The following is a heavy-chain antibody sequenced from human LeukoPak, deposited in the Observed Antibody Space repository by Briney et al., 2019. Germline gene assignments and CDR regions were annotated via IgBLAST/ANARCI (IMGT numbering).Heavy chain of an antibody. CDR1: GFTFSNAW. CDR2: IKSKTDGGTT. D-gene: IGHD6-13*01. CDR3: TTYYSSSWYTLFDYYYYMDV. V-gene: IGHV3-15*01. Sequence: GGSLRLSCAASGFTFSNAWMSWVRQAPGKGLEWVGRIKSKTDGGTTDHAAPVKGRFTISRDDSKNTLYLQMNSLKTEDTAMYYCTTYYSSSWYTLFDYYYYMDVWGKGTTVTVSS. J-gene: IGHJ6*03.